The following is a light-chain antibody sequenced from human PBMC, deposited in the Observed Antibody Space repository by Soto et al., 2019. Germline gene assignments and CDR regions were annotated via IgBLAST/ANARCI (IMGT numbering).Light chain of an antibody. V-gene: IGKV3-20*01. CDR2: AAS. J-gene: IGKJ2*01. CDR3: QVRANSPPTYT. CDR1: QTISSSV. Sequence: EIVLTQSPGTLSLSPGERATLSCRASQTISSSVLAWYQQQPGQAPRLLIFAASSTAPDIPERFSGSGSGTDFTLTISSLDPADFAVYYCQVRANSPPTYTFGQGTKLEIK.